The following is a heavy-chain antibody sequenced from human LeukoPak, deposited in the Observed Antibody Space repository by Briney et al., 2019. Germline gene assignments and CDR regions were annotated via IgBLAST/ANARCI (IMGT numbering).Heavy chain of an antibody. D-gene: IGHD3-10*01. Sequence: PGGSLRLSCAASGFTFSSYAMHWVRQGPGKGLEWVVVISYDGSNKYYADSVKGRFTISRDNSKNTLYLQMNSLRAEDTAVYYCARDAYYYGSGSYAPPDVWGKGTTVTVSS. CDR3: ARDAYYYGSGSYAPPDV. V-gene: IGHV3-30*04. CDR2: ISYDGSNK. J-gene: IGHJ6*04. CDR1: GFTFSSYA.